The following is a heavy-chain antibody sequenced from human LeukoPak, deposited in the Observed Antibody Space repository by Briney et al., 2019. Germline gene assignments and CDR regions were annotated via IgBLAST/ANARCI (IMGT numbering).Heavy chain of an antibody. CDR2: ISSSSSYI. V-gene: IGHV3-21*01. CDR1: GFTFSSYS. CDR3: ARGDSSGYYCPY. D-gene: IGHD3-22*01. J-gene: IGHJ4*02. Sequence: GGSLRLSCAASGFTFSSYSMNWVRQAPGKGLEWVSSISSSSSYIYYADSVKGRFTISRDNAKHSLYLQMNSLRAEDTAVYYCARGDSSGYYCPYWGQGTLVTVSS.